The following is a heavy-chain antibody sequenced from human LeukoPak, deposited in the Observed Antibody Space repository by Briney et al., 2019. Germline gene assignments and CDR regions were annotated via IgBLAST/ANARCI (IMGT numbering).Heavy chain of an antibody. D-gene: IGHD3-10*01. CDR1: GFTFDNYG. Sequence: GGSLRLSCATSGFTFDNYGIHWVRQAPGKGLEWVSGINWNGGSTGYADSVKGRFTISRDNAKNSLYLQMNSLRAEDTAVYYCARVARYGSGSYYFDYWGQGTLVTVSS. CDR3: ARVARYGSGSYYFDY. V-gene: IGHV3-20*04. J-gene: IGHJ4*02. CDR2: INWNGGST.